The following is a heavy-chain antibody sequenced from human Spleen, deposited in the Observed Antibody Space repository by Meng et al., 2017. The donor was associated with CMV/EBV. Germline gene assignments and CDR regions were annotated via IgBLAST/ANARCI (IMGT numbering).Heavy chain of an antibody. D-gene: IGHD3-22*01. J-gene: IGHJ3*02. CDR3: ARGRSYDINGYPYHDAFDI. Sequence: ASVKVSCKASGYTFFSYYVHWVRQAPGQGLEWMGIINPSGGSTTYAQNFQGKVTMTRDTSTSTVYMELSSLRSEDTAVYYCARGRSYDINGYPYHDAFDIWGQGTMVTVSS. CDR1: GYTFFSYY. V-gene: IGHV1-46*01. CDR2: INPSGGST.